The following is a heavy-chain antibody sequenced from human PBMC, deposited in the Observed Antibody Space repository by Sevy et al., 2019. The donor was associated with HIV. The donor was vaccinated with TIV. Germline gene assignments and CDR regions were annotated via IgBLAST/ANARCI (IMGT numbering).Heavy chain of an antibody. D-gene: IGHD6-13*01. CDR3: ARVTLGSSSWYPHYYYYYYMDV. CDR2: IYYSGST. Sequence: SETLSLTCTVSGGSISSYYWSWIRQPPGKGLEWIGYIYYSGSTNYNPSLKSRVTISVDTSKNQFSLKLSSVTAADTAVYYCARVTLGSSSWYPHYYYYYYMDVWGKGTTVTVSS. V-gene: IGHV4-59*01. J-gene: IGHJ6*03. CDR1: GGSISSYY.